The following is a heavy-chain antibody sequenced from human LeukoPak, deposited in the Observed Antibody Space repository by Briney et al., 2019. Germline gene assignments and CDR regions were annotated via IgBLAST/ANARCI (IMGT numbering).Heavy chain of an antibody. Sequence: GGSLRLSCAASGFTVSSNYMSWVRQAPGKRVEGVSVIYSGGSTYYADSVKGRFTISRDNTKNTLYLQMNSLRAEDTAVYYCARDFDAFDVWGQGTMVTVSS. CDR3: ARDFDAFDV. CDR1: GFTVSSNY. J-gene: IGHJ3*01. V-gene: IGHV3-53*01. CDR2: IYSGGST.